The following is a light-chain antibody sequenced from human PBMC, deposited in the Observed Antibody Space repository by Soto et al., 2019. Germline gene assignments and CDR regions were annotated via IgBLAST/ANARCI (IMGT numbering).Light chain of an antibody. J-gene: IGLJ1*01. V-gene: IGLV2-14*01. Sequence: QSVLTQPVSVSGSPGQSITISCTGTSXDIGSYNRVSWYQQHPGKAPKLIIYEVTDRPSGVSNRFSGSKSGNTASLTISGLQAEDEAEYYCSSYTNINTRACVFGTGTKVSLL. CDR2: EVT. CDR1: SXDIGSYNR. CDR3: SSYTNINTRACV.